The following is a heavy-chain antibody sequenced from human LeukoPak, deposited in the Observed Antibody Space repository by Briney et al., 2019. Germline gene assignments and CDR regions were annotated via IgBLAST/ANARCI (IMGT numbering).Heavy chain of an antibody. V-gene: IGHV3-7*01. CDR2: INQDGSEK. CDR1: GFTFSSYW. D-gene: IGHD2-2*01. Sequence: PGGSLRLSCVASGFTFSSYWMSWVRQAPGKGLEWVANINQDGSEKYYVDSVKGRITIPRDNAKNSLYLQMNSLRAEDTAVYYRARDYQPLLYYMDVWGKGTTVTVSS. J-gene: IGHJ6*03. CDR3: ARDYQPLLYYMDV.